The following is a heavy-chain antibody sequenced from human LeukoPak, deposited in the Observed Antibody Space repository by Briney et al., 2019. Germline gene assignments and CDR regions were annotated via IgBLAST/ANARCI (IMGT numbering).Heavy chain of an antibody. Sequence: SETLSLTCTVSGGSISSGSYYWSWIRQPAGKGLEWIGRIYTSGSTNYNPSLKSRVTVSVDTSKNQFSLKLSSVTAADTAVYYRAREVMGYDSSGYFPLCDYWGQGTLVTVSS. V-gene: IGHV4-61*02. CDR1: GGSISSGSYY. D-gene: IGHD3-22*01. CDR2: IYTSGST. J-gene: IGHJ4*02. CDR3: AREVMGYDSSGYFPLCDY.